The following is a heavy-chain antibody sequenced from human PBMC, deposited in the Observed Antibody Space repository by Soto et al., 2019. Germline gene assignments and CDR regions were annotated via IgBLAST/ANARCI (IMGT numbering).Heavy chain of an antibody. CDR3: ANTYYYGSGNFDY. J-gene: IGHJ4*02. CDR1: GFTFSSYA. CDR2: ISGSGGST. Sequence: EVQLLESGGGLVQPGGSLRLSCAASGFTFSSYAMSWVRQAPGKGLEWVSAISGSGGSTYYADSVKGRFTISRDNSKNTLYLQMNSLRAEETAVYYCANTYYYGSGNFDYWGQGTLVTVSS. V-gene: IGHV3-23*01. D-gene: IGHD3-10*01.